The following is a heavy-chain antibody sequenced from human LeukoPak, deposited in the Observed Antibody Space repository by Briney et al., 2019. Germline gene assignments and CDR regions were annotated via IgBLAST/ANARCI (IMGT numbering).Heavy chain of an antibody. CDR1: DGSINSYY. Sequence: LETLSLTCSVSDGSINSYYWNWIRRPPGKGLEWIGYIYYNGNTNYSPSLKSRVTISVDTSKNQFSLKLSSVTAADTAVYYCARGRGIAVAGTSDYWGQGTLVTVSS. D-gene: IGHD6-19*01. CDR2: IYYNGNT. CDR3: ARGRGIAVAGTSDY. V-gene: IGHV4-59*12. J-gene: IGHJ4*02.